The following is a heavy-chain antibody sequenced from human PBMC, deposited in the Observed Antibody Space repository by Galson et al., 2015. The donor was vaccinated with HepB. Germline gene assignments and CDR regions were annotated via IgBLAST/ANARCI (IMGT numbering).Heavy chain of an antibody. V-gene: IGHV3-33*01. D-gene: IGHD4-17*01. CDR2: IWYDGSNK. J-gene: IGHJ5*02. Sequence: SLRLSCAASGFTFSSYGMHWVRQVPGKGLEWVAVIWYDGSNKYYADSVKGRFTISRDNSKNTLYLQMNSLRAEDTAVYYCARDDYGDYAWGQGTLVTVSS. CDR1: GFTFSSYG. CDR3: ARDDYGDYA.